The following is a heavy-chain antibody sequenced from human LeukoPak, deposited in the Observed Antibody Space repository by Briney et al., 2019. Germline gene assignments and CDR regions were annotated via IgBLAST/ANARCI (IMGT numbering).Heavy chain of an antibody. V-gene: IGHV1-58*01. CDR3: AADPRIAAAVTYGMEV. D-gene: IGHD6-13*01. CDR2: ISVSSGNT. J-gene: IGHJ6*02. CDR1: GFTFTNSD. Sequence: TSVTVSCKASGFTFTNSDVQWVRQARGQRLEWIGWISVSSGNTNYAQKFQERVTITRHMSTSTAYMELSRLRSAHPAVYYCAADPRIAAAVTYGMEVCGQGSPVTVS.